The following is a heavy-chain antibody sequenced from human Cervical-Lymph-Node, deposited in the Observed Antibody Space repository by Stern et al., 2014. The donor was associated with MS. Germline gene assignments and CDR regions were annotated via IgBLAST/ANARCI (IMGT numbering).Heavy chain of an antibody. J-gene: IGHJ4*02. CDR3: ARDQGFQLMNS. V-gene: IGHV4-4*02. CDR1: GDSISNDNW. D-gene: IGHD2-2*01. CDR2: VYHTGSA. Sequence: QVQLQESGPGLVRPSGTLSLTCAVSGDSISNDNWWSWVRQPPGKGLEWIGGVYHTGSANYDPSLKSRVTISVAKSKNHFSLRLTSMTAADTAVYYCARDQGFQLMNSWGQGTLVIVSS.